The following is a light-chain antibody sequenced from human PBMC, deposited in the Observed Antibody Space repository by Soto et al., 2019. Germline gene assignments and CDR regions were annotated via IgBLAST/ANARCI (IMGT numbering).Light chain of an antibody. V-gene: IGKV3-11*01. CDR1: QSISTY. CDR3: QQRRRCRLT. CDR2: DAS. J-gene: IGKJ4*01. Sequence: VSTQSPGSSCSPPGERATLSCSASQSISTYLAWYQQKPGQTPRLLIYDASYRATGIPARFSGSGSGTDFTLTISSLEPEDFAVYYCQQRRRCRLTFGGGTKV.